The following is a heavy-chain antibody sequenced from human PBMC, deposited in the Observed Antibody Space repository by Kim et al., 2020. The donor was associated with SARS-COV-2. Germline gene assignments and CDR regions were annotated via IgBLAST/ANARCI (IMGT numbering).Heavy chain of an antibody. Sequence: GGSLRLSCVASRFTFGGYVMRWVRQAPGKGLEWVSLISGNGVSTHYADSVKGRFTISRDNSKNSLYLQMNSLRTEDTALYYCAKDKGGRIDYWGQGTLVTVSS. CDR1: RFTFGGYV. V-gene: IGHV3-43*02. J-gene: IGHJ4*02. CDR2: ISGNGVST. CDR3: AKDKGGRIDY. D-gene: IGHD2-15*01.